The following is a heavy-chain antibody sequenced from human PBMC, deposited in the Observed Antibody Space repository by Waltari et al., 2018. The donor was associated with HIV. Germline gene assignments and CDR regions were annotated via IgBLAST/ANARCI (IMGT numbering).Heavy chain of an antibody. CDR3: TSFNIDY. J-gene: IGHJ4*02. V-gene: IGHV3-15*01. CDR1: KFNFSNAW. Sequence: HLMESGGGLVKPGGSLRLSWEGSKFNFSNAWMTWLSQAPGKGLEWVDRMKSKSDGGTTHYAVPVEGRFTISRDDSISTVFLQMDSLRTEDTAIYYCTSFNIDYWGRGTLVTVSS. CDR2: MKSKSDGGTT.